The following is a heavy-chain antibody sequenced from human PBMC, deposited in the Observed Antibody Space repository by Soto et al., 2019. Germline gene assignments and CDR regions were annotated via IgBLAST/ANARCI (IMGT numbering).Heavy chain of an antibody. V-gene: IGHV3-48*03. CDR1: GFTFSSYE. D-gene: IGHD1-26*01. CDR3: ARPRGGSWLYAFDI. J-gene: IGHJ3*02. CDR2: ISSSGSTI. Sequence: GGSLRLSCAASGFTFSSYEMNWVRQAPGKGLEWVSYISSSGSTIYYADSVKGRFTISRDNAKNSLYLQMNSLRAEDTAVYYCARPRGGSWLYAFDIWGQGTMVTVSS.